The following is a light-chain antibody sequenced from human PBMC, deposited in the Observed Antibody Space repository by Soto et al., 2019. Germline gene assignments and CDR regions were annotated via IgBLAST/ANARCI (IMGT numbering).Light chain of an antibody. CDR1: QSVSDN. CDR2: GAS. Sequence: EIVMSQSPVTLSVSPGERATLSCRASQSVSDNLAWYQQKPGQAPRLLIFGASTRATGIPDRFSGSGAGAYFNLTISGLESADFGVYYCQQYGSSHTFGQGTRLEIK. V-gene: IGKV3D-15*01. J-gene: IGKJ5*01. CDR3: QQYGSSHT.